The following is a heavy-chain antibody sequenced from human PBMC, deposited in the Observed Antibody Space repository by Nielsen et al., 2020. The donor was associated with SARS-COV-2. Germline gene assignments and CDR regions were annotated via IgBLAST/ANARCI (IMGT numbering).Heavy chain of an antibody. CDR1: GFTFSSYA. D-gene: IGHD5-24*01. Sequence: GESLKISCAASGFTFSSYAMSWVRQAPGKGLEWVSSISSGSSYIYYADSVKGRFTISRDNARNTLYLQMSGLRAEDTGVYYCASRQDGYNYDTQWGQGTRVTVSS. CDR3: ASRQDGYNYDTQ. CDR2: ISSGSSYI. J-gene: IGHJ4*02. V-gene: IGHV3-21*01.